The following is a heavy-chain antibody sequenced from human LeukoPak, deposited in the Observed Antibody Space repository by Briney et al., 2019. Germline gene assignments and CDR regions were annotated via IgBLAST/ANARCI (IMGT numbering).Heavy chain of an antibody. CDR1: GFTFSSYG. Sequence: GGSLRLSCAASGFTFSSYGMHWVRQAPGKGLEWVAFIRYDGSNKYYADSVKGRFTISRDNSKNTLYLQMNSLRAEDTAVYYCALTDPFAAAGGSLDYWGQGTLVTVSS. CDR3: ALTDPFAAAGGSLDY. V-gene: IGHV3-30*02. CDR2: IRYDGSNK. D-gene: IGHD6-13*01. J-gene: IGHJ4*02.